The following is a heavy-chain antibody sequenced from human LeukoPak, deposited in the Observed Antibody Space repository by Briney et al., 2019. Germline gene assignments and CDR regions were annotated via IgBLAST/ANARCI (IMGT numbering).Heavy chain of an antibody. CDR3: ARTYYDFWSGYYSHEGNPFDY. V-gene: IGHV3-30*04. D-gene: IGHD3-3*01. Sequence: GGSLRLSCAASGFTFSSYAMHWVRQAPGKGLEWVVVISYDGSNKNYADSVKGRFTISRDNAKNSLYLEMNSLRAEDTAVYYCARTYYDFWSGYYSHEGNPFDYWGQGTLVTVSS. J-gene: IGHJ4*02. CDR2: ISYDGSNK. CDR1: GFTFSSYA.